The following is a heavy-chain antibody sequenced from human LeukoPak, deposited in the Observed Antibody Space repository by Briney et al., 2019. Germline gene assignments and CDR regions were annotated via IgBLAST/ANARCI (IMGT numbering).Heavy chain of an antibody. CDR2: INSDGSEK. J-gene: IGHJ4*02. CDR1: GFTFSSYG. V-gene: IGHV3-7*01. CDR3: ASGGGWVFFN. Sequence: GRSLRLSCAASGFTFSSYGMHWVRQAPGRGLEWVAHINSDGSEKNYVDSVKGRFTISRDNARNSQFLQMNSLRAEDTAVYYCASGGGWVFFNWGQGTLVTVSS. D-gene: IGHD6-19*01.